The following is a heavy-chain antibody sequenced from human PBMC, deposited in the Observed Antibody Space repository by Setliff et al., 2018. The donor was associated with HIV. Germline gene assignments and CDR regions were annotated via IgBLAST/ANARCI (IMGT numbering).Heavy chain of an antibody. CDR1: GFTVSSNY. D-gene: IGHD3-9*01. J-gene: IGHJ4*02. CDR3: AREAYDVLTPHAHIDY. V-gene: IGHV3-20*04. Sequence: GGSLRLSCAASGFTVSSNYMSWVRQAPGKGLEWVSGINWNGAITDYADSVKGRFTISRDNAKNPLHLQMNSLRAEDAAFYYCAREAYDVLTPHAHIDYWGQGVLVTVSS. CDR2: INWNGAIT.